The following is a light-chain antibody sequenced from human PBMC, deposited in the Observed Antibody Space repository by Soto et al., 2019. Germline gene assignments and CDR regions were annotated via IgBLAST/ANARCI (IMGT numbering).Light chain of an antibody. Sequence: EIVLTQSPGTLSLSPGERATLSCRASQSVSSDYLAWYQQKPGQAPRLLIYGASSRAAGIPDRFSGSGSGTDFTLTISRVEPEDFAEYYCHQYGRSPMHSFGQGTKLEIK. V-gene: IGKV3-20*01. CDR1: QSVSSDY. CDR3: HQYGRSPMHS. CDR2: GAS. J-gene: IGKJ2*03.